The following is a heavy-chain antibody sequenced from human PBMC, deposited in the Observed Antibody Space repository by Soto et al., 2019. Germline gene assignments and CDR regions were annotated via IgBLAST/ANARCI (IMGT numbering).Heavy chain of an antibody. Sequence: SETLSLTCTVSGGSISSYYWSWIRQPPGKGLEWIGYIYYSGSTNYNPSLKSRVTISVDTSKNQFSLKLSSVTAADTAVYYCARHYSSGWYAWFDPWGQGTLVTVS. J-gene: IGHJ5*02. CDR1: GGSISSYY. CDR3: ARHYSSGWYAWFDP. V-gene: IGHV4-59*08. CDR2: IYYSGST. D-gene: IGHD6-19*01.